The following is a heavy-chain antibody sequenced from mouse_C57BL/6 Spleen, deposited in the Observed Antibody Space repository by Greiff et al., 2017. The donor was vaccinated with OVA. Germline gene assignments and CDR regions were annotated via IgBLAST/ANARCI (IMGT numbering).Heavy chain of an antibody. Sequence: EVKVEESGEGLVKPGGSLKLSCAASGFTFSSYAMSWVRQTPEKRLEWVAYISSGGDYIYYADTVTGRFTISRDNARNTLYLQMSSLKSEDTAMYYCTRDRSNFLYARDYWGQGTSVTVSS. J-gene: IGHJ4*01. V-gene: IGHV5-9-1*02. CDR2: ISSGGDYI. D-gene: IGHD2-5*01. CDR1: GFTFSSYA. CDR3: TRDRSNFLYARDY.